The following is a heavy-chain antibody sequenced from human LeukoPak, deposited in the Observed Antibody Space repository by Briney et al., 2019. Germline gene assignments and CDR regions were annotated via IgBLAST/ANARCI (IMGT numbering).Heavy chain of an antibody. J-gene: IGHJ4*02. V-gene: IGHV3-11*01. Sequence: GGSLRLSCAASGFTFSDYYMSWIRQAPGKGLEWVSYISSSGSTIYYADSVKGRFTISRDNANNSLYLQMNRLRAEDTALYYCARGWTGDPAPYFFDYWGQGTLVTVTS. CDR1: GFTFSDYY. CDR2: ISSSGSTI. CDR3: ARGWTGDPAPYFFDY. D-gene: IGHD3/OR15-3a*01.